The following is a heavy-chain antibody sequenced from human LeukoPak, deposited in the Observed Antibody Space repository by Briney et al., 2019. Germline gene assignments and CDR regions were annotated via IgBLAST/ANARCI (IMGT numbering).Heavy chain of an antibody. CDR2: INGSGGST. CDR1: GFTFSSYA. D-gene: IGHD6-19*01. Sequence: GGSLRLSCAASGFTFSSYAMSWVRQAPGKGLEWVSDINGSGGSTYYADSVKGRFTISRDNSKNTLYLQMNSLRAEDTAVYYCARDIGRSGWFSMDVWGKGTTVTISS. CDR3: ARDIGRSGWFSMDV. J-gene: IGHJ6*04. V-gene: IGHV3-23*01.